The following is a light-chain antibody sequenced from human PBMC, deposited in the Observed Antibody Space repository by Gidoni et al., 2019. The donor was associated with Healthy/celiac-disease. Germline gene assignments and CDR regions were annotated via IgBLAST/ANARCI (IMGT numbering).Light chain of an antibody. CDR3: QQYYSTPALT. CDR2: YAS. J-gene: IGKJ4*01. V-gene: IGKV1D-43*01. CDR1: QGISSY. Sequence: AIRMTQSPFSLSASVGDRVTITCWASQGISSYLAWYQQKPAKAPKLFIYYASSLQSGVPSRFSGIGSGTDYTLTISSLQPEDFATYYCQQYYSTPALTFGGGTKVEIK.